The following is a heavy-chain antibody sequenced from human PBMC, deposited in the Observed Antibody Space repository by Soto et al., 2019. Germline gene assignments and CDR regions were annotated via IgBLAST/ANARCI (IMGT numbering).Heavy chain of an antibody. CDR2: INSDGSST. D-gene: IGHD2-2*02. V-gene: IGHV3-74*01. CDR3: AREGGYCSSTSCYTPNFDY. J-gene: IGHJ4*02. CDR1: GFTFSSYW. Sequence: GGSLRLSCAASGFTFSSYWMHWVRQAPGKGLVWVSRINSDGSSTSYADSVKGRFTISRDNAKNTLYLQMNSLRAEDTAVYYCAREGGYCSSTSCYTPNFDYWGQGTLVTVSS.